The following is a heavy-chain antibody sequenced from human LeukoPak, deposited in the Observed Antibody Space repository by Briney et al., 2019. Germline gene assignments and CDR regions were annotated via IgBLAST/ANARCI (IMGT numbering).Heavy chain of an antibody. Sequence: GGSLRLSCAACVFIFSSYEMNWVRQAPGKGLEWVSYISSSCSTIFYADSVKGRFTISRDNAQHGLYVHLHSVRAEDTAVYYCASSYYDFWSGYSLSYYFDYWGQGTLVTVSS. D-gene: IGHD3-3*01. J-gene: IGHJ4*02. V-gene: IGHV3-48*03. CDR2: ISSSCSTI. CDR1: VFIFSSYE. CDR3: ASSYYDFWSGYSLSYYFDY.